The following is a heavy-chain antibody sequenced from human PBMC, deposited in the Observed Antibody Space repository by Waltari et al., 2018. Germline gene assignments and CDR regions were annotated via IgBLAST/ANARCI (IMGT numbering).Heavy chain of an antibody. V-gene: IGHV4-34*01. CDR3: ARGGRVGSYYVSYYYYYMAV. D-gene: IGHD1-26*01. CDR2: INHSGRP. J-gene: IGHJ6*03. Sequence: QVQLQQWGAGLLKPSETLSLTCAVYGGSFSGYYWSWIRQPPGKELEWIGEINHSGRPNYTPSLKSRVTLSVDTSKIQFSLKVSSVSAADTAVYYCARGGRVGSYYVSYYYYYMAVWGKGTTVTISS. CDR1: GGSFSGYY.